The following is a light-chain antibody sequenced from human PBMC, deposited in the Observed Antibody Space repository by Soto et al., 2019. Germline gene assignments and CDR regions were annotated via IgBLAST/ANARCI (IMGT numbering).Light chain of an antibody. CDR2: DAS. CDR3: QRFDTLGT. CDR1: QTVSSSF. J-gene: IGKJ1*01. V-gene: IGKV3-20*01. Sequence: EVVLTQSPGTLSLSPGERATLSCRTSQTVSSSFLAWYQQKPGQAPRLLMFDASNRATDIPDRFSGSGSGTDFTFTIGXLEPDDFAVYYCQRFDTLGTFGQGPKVDIK.